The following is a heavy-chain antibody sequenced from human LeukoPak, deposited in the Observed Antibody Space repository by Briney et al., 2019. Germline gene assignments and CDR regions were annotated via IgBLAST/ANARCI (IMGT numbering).Heavy chain of an antibody. V-gene: IGHV4-4*07. CDR3: ARGLPYSSGWPSDY. D-gene: IGHD6-19*01. J-gene: IGHJ4*02. Sequence: SETLSLTCSVSGDSISTYYWSWIRPPAGKGLEWIGRIYSSGSSNYNPSLRSRVTMSVDTSKNQFSLRLSSVTAADTAMYYCARGLPYSSGWPSDYWGQGTLVTVSS. CDR2: IYSSGSS. CDR1: GDSISTYY.